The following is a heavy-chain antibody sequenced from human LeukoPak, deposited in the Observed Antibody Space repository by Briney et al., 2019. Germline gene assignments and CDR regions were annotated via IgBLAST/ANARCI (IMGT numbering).Heavy chain of an antibody. CDR2: ISGGGEST. CDR3: AKERSSRWYVNSLDY. D-gene: IGHD6-13*01. CDR1: GFSASTYS. V-gene: IGHV3-23*01. J-gene: IGHJ4*02. Sequence: PGGSLRLAWAAAGFSASTYSMSSVRQPPGNGLESVSGISGGGESTYYAESVKGRLTISRDNSKKTLYLQMNSLRADDTAVYYCAKERSSRWYVNSLDYWGQGTLVTVSS.